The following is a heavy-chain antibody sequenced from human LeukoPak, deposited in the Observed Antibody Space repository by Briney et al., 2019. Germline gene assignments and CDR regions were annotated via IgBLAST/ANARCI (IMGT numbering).Heavy chain of an antibody. D-gene: IGHD3-9*01. CDR1: GFTFSTYD. Sequence: GGSLRLSCAASGFTFSTYDMHWVRQATGKGLEWVSAIGTAGDTYYLDPVKGRFTISRENARNSLYLQMNSLRAEDTAVYYCAREGPHYDILTGYYAAPAYYFDYWGQGTLVTVSS. CDR3: AREGPHYDILTGYYAAPAYYFDY. CDR2: IGTAGDT. J-gene: IGHJ4*02. V-gene: IGHV3-13*01.